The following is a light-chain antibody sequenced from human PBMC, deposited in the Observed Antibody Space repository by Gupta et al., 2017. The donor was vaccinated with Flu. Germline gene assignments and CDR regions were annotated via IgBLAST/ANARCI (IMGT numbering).Light chain of an antibody. Sequence: SSSGAGCDVHWSQQHPGTAPELVIYGNSFRPSGVPVRFSGSKSGTSASLAITGLQAEDEADYYCQSYDDSLNAWVFGGGTKLTVL. CDR1: SSSGAGCD. CDR2: GNS. CDR3: QSYDDSLNAWV. J-gene: IGLJ3*02. V-gene: IGLV1-40*01.